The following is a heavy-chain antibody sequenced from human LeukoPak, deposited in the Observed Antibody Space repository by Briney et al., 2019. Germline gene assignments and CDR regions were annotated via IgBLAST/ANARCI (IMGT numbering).Heavy chain of an antibody. V-gene: IGHV1-3*01. D-gene: IGHD2-2*01. CDR3: ARATYYCSSTSCYGATYFDY. CDR1: GYTFTSYA. J-gene: IGHJ4*02. Sequence: ASVKVSFKASGYTFTSYAKHWVRQAPGQRLEWMGWINAGNGNTKYSQKFQGRVTITRDTSASTAYMELSSLGSEDTAVYYCARATYYCSSTSCYGATYFDYWGQGTLVTVSS. CDR2: INAGNGNT.